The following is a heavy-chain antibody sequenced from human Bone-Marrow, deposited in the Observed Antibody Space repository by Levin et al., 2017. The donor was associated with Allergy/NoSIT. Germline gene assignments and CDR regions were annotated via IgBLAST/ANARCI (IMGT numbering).Heavy chain of an antibody. CDR1: GGSISSSSYY. Sequence: ASETLSLTCTVSGGSISSSSYYWGWIRQPPGKELEWIGSIYYSGSTYYNPSLKSRVTISVDTSKNQFSLKLSSVTAADTAVYYCARHWTYGYDISWYPQNWFDPWGQGILVTASS. D-gene: IGHD6-13*01. CDR3: ARHWTYGYDISWYPQNWFDP. V-gene: IGHV4-39*01. J-gene: IGHJ5*02. CDR2: IYYSGST.